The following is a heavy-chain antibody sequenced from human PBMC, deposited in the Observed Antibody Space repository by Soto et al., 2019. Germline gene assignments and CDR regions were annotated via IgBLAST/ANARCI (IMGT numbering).Heavy chain of an antibody. CDR3: ARLMCGGDCYSYYYYYGMDV. V-gene: IGHV1-46*01. D-gene: IGHD2-21*02. Sequence: GASVKVSCKASGYTFTSYYMHWVRQAPGQGLEWMGIINPSGGSTSYAQKFQGRVTMTRDTSTSTVYMELSSLRSEDTAVYYCARLMCGGDCYSYYYYYGMDVWGQGTTVTVSS. J-gene: IGHJ6*02. CDR2: INPSGGST. CDR1: GYTFTSYY.